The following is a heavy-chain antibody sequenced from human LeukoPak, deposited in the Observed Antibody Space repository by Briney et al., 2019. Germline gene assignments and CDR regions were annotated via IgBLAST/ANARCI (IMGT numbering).Heavy chain of an antibody. CDR2: ISGSGDST. Sequence: GGSLRLSCAASGFTFTTYAMSWVRQAPGKGLEWVSSISGSGDSTYYADSVKGRFTISRDNSKTTLYLQMNSLRAEDTAVYYCAKDVPAAYFDYWGQGTLVTVSS. V-gene: IGHV3-23*01. CDR1: GFTFTTYA. J-gene: IGHJ4*02. D-gene: IGHD2-2*01. CDR3: AKDVPAAYFDY.